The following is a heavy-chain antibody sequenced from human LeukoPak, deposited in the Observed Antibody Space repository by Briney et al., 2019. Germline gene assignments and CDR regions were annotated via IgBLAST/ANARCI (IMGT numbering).Heavy chain of an antibody. Sequence: GGSLRLSCAASGFTFSSYSMSWVRQAPGKGLEWVSSIISSSSYIYYADSVKGRFTISRDNAKNSLYLQMNSLRAEDTAVYYCARRLYYDSSGYYNTAFDYWGQGTLVTVSS. CDR2: IISSSSYI. J-gene: IGHJ4*02. V-gene: IGHV3-21*01. CDR3: ARRLYYDSSGYYNTAFDY. D-gene: IGHD3-22*01. CDR1: GFTFSSYS.